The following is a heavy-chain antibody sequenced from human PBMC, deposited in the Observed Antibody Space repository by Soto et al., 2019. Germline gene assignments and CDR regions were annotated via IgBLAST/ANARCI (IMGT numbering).Heavy chain of an antibody. D-gene: IGHD3-16*01. CDR2: NSGSGGIT. Sequence: EVQLLESGGGLVQPGGSLRLSCAASGITFSSDAMSWVRQAPGKGLEWVSANSGSGGITYYADSVKGRFTISRDNSKNTLYLQMNSLRAEDTAVYYCANGGRRDYFDYWGQGTLVTVCS. CDR1: GITFSSDA. CDR3: ANGGRRDYFDY. V-gene: IGHV3-23*01. J-gene: IGHJ4*02.